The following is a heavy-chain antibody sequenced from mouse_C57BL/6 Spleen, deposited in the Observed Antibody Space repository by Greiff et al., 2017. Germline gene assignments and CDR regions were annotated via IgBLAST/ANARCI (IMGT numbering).Heavy chain of an antibody. CDR3: TTPITTVVATGYFDY. CDR2: IDPEDGDT. CDR1: GFNIKDYY. D-gene: IGHD1-1*01. V-gene: IGHV14-1*01. J-gene: IGHJ2*01. Sequence: EVQLQQSGAELVRPGASVKLSCTASGFNIKDYYMHWVKQRPEQGLEWIGRIDPEDGDTEYAPKFQGKATMTADTSSNTAYLQLSSLTSEDTAVYYCTTPITTVVATGYFDYWGQGTTLTVSS.